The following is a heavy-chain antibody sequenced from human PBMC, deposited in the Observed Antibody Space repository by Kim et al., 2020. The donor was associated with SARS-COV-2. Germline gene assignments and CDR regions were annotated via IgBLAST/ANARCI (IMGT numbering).Heavy chain of an antibody. Sequence: ASVKVSCKASGYTFTGYYIHWVRQAPGQGLEWMGWINPNSGGTNYAQKFQGRVTMTRDTSITTAYMELSRLRSDDTALYYCARDCGGDCYEYFHHWGQGTLVTVSS. CDR1: GYTFTGYY. CDR2: INPNSGGT. CDR3: ARDCGGDCYEYFHH. V-gene: IGHV1-2*02. D-gene: IGHD2-21*02. J-gene: IGHJ1*01.